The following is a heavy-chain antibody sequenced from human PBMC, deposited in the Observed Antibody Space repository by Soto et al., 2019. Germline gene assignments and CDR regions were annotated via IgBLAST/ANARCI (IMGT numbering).Heavy chain of an antibody. Sequence: PGGSLRLSCAASGFTFSSYWIHWVRHAPGKGLVWVSRINSDGSSTSYADSVKGRFTISRDNAKNTLYLQMNSLRAEDTAVYYCVRTSLVVAAATREDYWGQGTLVTVSS. CDR2: INSDGSST. CDR3: VRTSLVVAAATREDY. J-gene: IGHJ4*02. D-gene: IGHD2-15*01. CDR1: GFTFSSYW. V-gene: IGHV3-74*01.